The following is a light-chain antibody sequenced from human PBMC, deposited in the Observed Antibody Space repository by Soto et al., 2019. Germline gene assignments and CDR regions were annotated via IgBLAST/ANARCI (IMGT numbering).Light chain of an antibody. V-gene: IGLV1-51*01. Sequence: QSVLTQPPSVSAAPGQKVTIPCSGSSSNIGGNSVSWYQQLPGTAPTLLIYDDDKRPSGIPDRFSGSKSGTSATLGITGFQTGDEADYYCGSWDSSLSAYVFATGTKVTVL. CDR2: DDD. J-gene: IGLJ1*01. CDR1: SSNIGGNS. CDR3: GSWDSSLSAYV.